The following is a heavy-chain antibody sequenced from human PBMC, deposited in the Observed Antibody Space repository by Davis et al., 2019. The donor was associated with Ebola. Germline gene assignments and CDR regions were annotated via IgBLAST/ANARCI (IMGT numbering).Heavy chain of an antibody. J-gene: IGHJ4*02. Sequence: SETLSLTCTVSGGSIRSSSYYWGWIRQPPGKGLEWVGHIYYSGSTYYDPSLKNRVTISVDTSKNQFSLKLNSVTAADTAIYSCVRPFSASSGVDYFDNWGQGTLVAVSS. CDR1: GGSIRSSSYY. V-gene: IGHV4-39*01. CDR2: IYYSGST. CDR3: VRPFSASSGVDYFDN. D-gene: IGHD3-10*01.